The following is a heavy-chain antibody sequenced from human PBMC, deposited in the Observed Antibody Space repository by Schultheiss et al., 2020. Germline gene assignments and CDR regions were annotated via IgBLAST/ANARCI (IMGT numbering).Heavy chain of an antibody. CDR1: GFTFNTYG. CDR3: AKVGGYDYGDYGGAFGDY. J-gene: IGHJ4*02. Sequence: GGSLRLSCEASGFTFNTYGMHWVRQAPGKGLEWVAVVSYDGSYEYYADSVKGRFTISRDNSKNTLYLQMTSLRPDDTAVYYCAKVGGYDYGDYGGAFGDYWGQGTLVTV. D-gene: IGHD4-17*01. V-gene: IGHV3-30*18. CDR2: VSYDGSYE.